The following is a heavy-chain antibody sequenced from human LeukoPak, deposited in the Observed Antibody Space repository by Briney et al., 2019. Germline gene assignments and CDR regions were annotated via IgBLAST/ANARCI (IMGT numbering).Heavy chain of an antibody. CDR1: GYTLTELS. V-gene: IGHV1-24*01. D-gene: IGHD4-17*01. Sequence: ASVKVSCKVSGYTLTELSMHWVRQAPGKGLEWMGGFDPEDGETIYAQKFQGRVTMTVDTSADTAYMELSSLRSEDTAVYYCATDRIGGDPPDYWGQGTLVTVSS. CDR2: FDPEDGET. J-gene: IGHJ4*02. CDR3: ATDRIGGDPPDY.